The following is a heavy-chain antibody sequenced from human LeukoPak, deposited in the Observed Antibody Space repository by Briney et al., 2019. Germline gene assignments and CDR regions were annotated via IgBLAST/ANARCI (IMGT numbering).Heavy chain of an antibody. V-gene: IGHV3-64*01. Sequence: PGGSLRLSCAASGFTFNSFAMHWVRQAPGKGLQFVSAISANGGSTYYANSVKGRFTISRDNSKNTLYLQMGSLRPEDTAVYYCARDRRTSYSDTSGLDYWAREPWSPSPQ. D-gene: IGHD3-22*01. J-gene: IGHJ4*02. CDR2: ISANGGST. CDR3: ARDRRTSYSDTSGLDY. CDR1: GFTFNSFA.